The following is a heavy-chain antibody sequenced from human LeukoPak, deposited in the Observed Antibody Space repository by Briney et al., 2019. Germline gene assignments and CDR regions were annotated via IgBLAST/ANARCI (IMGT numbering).Heavy chain of an antibody. CDR3: ARNLGLGYCTSTSCSVDF. Sequence: PGGSLRLSCAASGFTFSSYAMHWVRQAPGKGLEWVAVISYDGSNKYYADSVKGRFTISRDNSRNTLFLQMNSLRSEDTAVYYCARNLGLGYCTSTSCSVDFWGQGTLVSVSS. CDR1: GFTFSSYA. V-gene: IGHV3-30-3*01. D-gene: IGHD2-2*03. CDR2: ISYDGSNK. J-gene: IGHJ4*02.